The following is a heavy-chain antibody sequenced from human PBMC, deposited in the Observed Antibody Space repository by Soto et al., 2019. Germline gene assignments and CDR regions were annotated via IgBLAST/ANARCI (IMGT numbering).Heavy chain of an antibody. CDR3: ARWGDYYDSSGLLG. Sequence: GGSLRLSCAASGFTFSSYDMHWVRQATGKGLEWVSAIGTAGDTYYPGSVKGRFTISRENAKNSLYLQMNSLRAEDTAVYYCARWGDYYDSSGLLGWGQGTLVTVSS. J-gene: IGHJ4*02. D-gene: IGHD3-22*01. V-gene: IGHV3-13*01. CDR2: IGTAGDT. CDR1: GFTFSSYD.